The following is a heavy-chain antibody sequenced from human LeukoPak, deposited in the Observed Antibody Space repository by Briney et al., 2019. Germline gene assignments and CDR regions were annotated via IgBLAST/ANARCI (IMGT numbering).Heavy chain of an antibody. CDR1: GFTFDDHA. J-gene: IGHJ3*02. CDR3: ASQTKHYYGSGSYWSAFDI. CDR2: SGDDGST. D-gene: IGHD3-10*01. Sequence: GGSLRLSCAASGFTFDDHAMHWVRQGPGKSLEWVSLSGDDGSTKYAESVKGRFTISRDNSKNSLYPEMNSLRIEDTALYHCASQTKHYYGSGSYWSAFDIWGQGTMVTVSS. V-gene: IGHV3-43*02.